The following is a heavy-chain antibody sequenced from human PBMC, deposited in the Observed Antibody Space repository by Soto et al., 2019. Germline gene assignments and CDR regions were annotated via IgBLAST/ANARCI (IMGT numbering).Heavy chain of an antibody. V-gene: IGHV4-39*01. CDR3: ARHVRGATWAYFDF. D-gene: IGHD1-26*01. Sequence: SETLSLTCTVSGGSIVTSFYYWTWIRQPPGMGLEWVATIYYSGSTNYNPALQSRVTISIDTSKNQFSLNLSSVTAADTAVYYCARHVRGATWAYFDFWGQGTLVTVSS. CDR2: IYYSGST. CDR1: GGSIVTSFYY. J-gene: IGHJ4*02.